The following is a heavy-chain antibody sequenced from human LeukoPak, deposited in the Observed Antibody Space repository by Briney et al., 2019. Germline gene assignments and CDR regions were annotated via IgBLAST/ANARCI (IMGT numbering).Heavy chain of an antibody. CDR2: INPSGGST. D-gene: IGHD2-2*02. CDR1: GYTFTNYY. V-gene: IGHV1-46*01. CDR3: AKGINTAPYYGMDV. Sequence: GASVKVSCKASGYTFTNYYIHWVRQAPGQGLEWTGIINPSGGSTSYAQKFQGRVTMTRDTSTSTVYMELSSLRSEDTAVYYCAKGINTAPYYGMDVWGQGTTVTVSS. J-gene: IGHJ6*02.